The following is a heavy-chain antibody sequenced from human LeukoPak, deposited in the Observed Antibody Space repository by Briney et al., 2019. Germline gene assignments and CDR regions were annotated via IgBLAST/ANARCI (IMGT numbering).Heavy chain of an antibody. Sequence: SETLSLTCTVSGGSISSSSYYWGWIRQPPGKGLEWIGSIYYSGSTYYNPSLKSRVTISVDTSKNQFSLKLSSVTAADTAVYYCARQGWEAAADYWGQGTLVTVSS. CDR1: GGSISSSSYY. D-gene: IGHD6-13*01. J-gene: IGHJ4*02. V-gene: IGHV4-39*01. CDR3: ARQGWEAAADY. CDR2: IYYSGST.